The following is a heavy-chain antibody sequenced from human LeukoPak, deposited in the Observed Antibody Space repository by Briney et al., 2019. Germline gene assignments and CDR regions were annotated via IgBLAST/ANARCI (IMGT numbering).Heavy chain of an antibody. CDR3: AGGRGTSGYESDAFDI. D-gene: IGHD2-2*01. J-gene: IGHJ3*02. CDR1: GFTFSYYS. CDR2: IVSSGSGTI. Sequence: GGSLRLSCAASGFTFSYYSMNWVRQAPGKGLEWVSYIVSSGSGTIYYADSVKGRFTISRDNAKNSLYLQMNSLRAEDTAVYYCAGGRGTSGYESDAFDIWGQGTMVTVSS. V-gene: IGHV3-48*01.